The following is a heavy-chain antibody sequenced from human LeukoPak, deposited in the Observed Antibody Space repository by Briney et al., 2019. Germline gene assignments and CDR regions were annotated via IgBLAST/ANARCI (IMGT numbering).Heavy chain of an antibody. CDR1: GYTFSSYD. V-gene: IGHV1-8*01. CDR3: ARRVGSGWPVQH. D-gene: IGHD6-19*01. J-gene: IGHJ1*01. CDR2: MNPNSGNT. Sequence: ASVKVSCKASGYTFSSYDINWVRQATGQGLEWKGWMNPNSGNTGYAQKFQGRLNMTRNTSISTAYMELSSLRSEDTAVYYCARRVGSGWPVQHWGQGTLVTVSS.